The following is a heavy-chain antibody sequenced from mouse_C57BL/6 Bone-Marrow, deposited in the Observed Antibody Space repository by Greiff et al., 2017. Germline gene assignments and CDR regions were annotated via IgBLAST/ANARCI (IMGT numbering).Heavy chain of an antibody. CDR2: INPNNGGT. J-gene: IGHJ3*01. V-gene: IGHV1-22*01. D-gene: IGHD2-1*01. CDR3: ANYCNAAGFAD. CDR1: GYTFTDYN. Sequence: VQLQQSGPELVKPGASVKMSCKASGYTFTDYNMHWVKQSHGKGLEWIGYINPNNGGTSYNQKFKGKATLTVNKSSSTAYMELSGLTSEGSAVYYCANYCNAAGFADWGKGTLVTVAA.